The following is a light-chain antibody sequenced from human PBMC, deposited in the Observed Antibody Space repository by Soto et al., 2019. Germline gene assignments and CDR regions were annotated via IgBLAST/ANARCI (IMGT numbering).Light chain of an antibody. J-gene: IGLJ1*01. CDR3: TSYTTSSTLYV. CDR1: SSDVGAYNY. Sequence: ALTQPASVSGSPGQSITISCTGTSSDVGAYNYVSWYQQHPGKAPKLIIYDVSNRPSGISNRFSGSKSANTASLTISGLQTEDEADYFCTSYTTSSTLYVFGTGTKVTVL. V-gene: IGLV2-14*01. CDR2: DVS.